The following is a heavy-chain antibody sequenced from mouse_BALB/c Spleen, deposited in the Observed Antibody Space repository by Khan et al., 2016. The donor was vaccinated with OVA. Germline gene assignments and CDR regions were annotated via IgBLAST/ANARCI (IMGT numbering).Heavy chain of an antibody. J-gene: IGHJ2*01. CDR1: GYSITSGYG. Sequence: EVQLQESGPGLVKPSQSLSLTCTVTGYSITSGYGWNWIRQFPGNKLEWMGYIRYSGSTTYHPSLKSRISITRDTSKNQFFLQLNSVTTEDTATYYCVRTARIKYWGQGTTLTVSS. CDR2: IRYSGST. V-gene: IGHV3-1*02. CDR3: VRTARIKY. D-gene: IGHD1-2*01.